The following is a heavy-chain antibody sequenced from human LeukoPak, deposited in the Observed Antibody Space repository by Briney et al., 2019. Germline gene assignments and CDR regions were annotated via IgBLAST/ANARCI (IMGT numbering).Heavy chain of an antibody. J-gene: IGHJ4*02. D-gene: IGHD5-18*01. V-gene: IGHV3-13*01. CDR2: IGTAGDT. CDR3: ARAPGYSYGHFDY. Sequence: GGSLRLSCAASGFTFSSYDMHWVRQATGKGLEWVSAIGTAGDTYYPGSVKGRFTISRENAKNSSYLQMNSLRAEDTAVYYCARAPGYSYGHFDYWGQGTLVTVSS. CDR1: GFTFSSYD.